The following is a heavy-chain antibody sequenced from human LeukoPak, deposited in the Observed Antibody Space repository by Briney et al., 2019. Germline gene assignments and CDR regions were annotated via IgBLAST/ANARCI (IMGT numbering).Heavy chain of an antibody. CDR2: VYHSGST. D-gene: IGHD3-22*01. CDR3: ARYSYYYDSSGYYLDY. V-gene: IGHV4-38-2*01. J-gene: IGHJ4*02. CDR1: GYSISSCYY. Sequence: PSETLSLTCAVSGYSISSCYYWGWIRQPPRRGQELIGSVYHSGSTYYNPSLKSRVTISVDTSKNQFSLKLSSVTAADTAVYYCARYSYYYDSSGYYLDYWGQGTLVTVSS.